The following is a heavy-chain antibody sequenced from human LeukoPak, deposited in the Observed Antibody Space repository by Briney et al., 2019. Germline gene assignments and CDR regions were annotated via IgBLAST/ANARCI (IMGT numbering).Heavy chain of an antibody. D-gene: IGHD4-17*01. J-gene: IGHJ4*02. CDR1: GGSISSGSYY. CDR3: ARETDGDYPYYFDY. CDR2: IYTSGST. V-gene: IGHV4-61*02. Sequence: SETLSLTRTVSGGSISSGSYYWSWIRQPAGKGLEWIGRIYTSGSTNYNPSLKSRVTISVDTSKNQFSLKLSSVTAADTAVYYCARETDGDYPYYFDYWGQGTLVTVSS.